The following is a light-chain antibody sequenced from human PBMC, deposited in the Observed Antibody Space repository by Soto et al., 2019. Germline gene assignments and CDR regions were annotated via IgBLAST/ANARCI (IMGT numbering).Light chain of an antibody. CDR2: GAS. V-gene: IGKV3-20*01. J-gene: IGKJ5*01. Sequence: EIVLTQSPGTLSLSPGERATLSCRDSQSVSSSYLAWYQQKPGQAPRLLIYGASSRATGIPDRFSGSGSGTDFTLTISRLEPEDFAVYYCQQYGSSPGITFGQGTRLEIK. CDR3: QQYGSSPGIT. CDR1: QSVSSSY.